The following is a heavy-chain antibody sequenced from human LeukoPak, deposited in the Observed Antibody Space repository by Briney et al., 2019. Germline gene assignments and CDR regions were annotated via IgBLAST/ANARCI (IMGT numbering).Heavy chain of an antibody. J-gene: IGHJ1*01. Sequence: SETLSLTCTVSGGSISSYYWSWIRQPPGKGLEWIGYIYYSGSTNYNPSLKSRVTISVDTSKNQFSLKLSSVTAADTAVYYCASSSSYCGGDCYSAAEYFQHRGQGTLVTVSS. CDR2: IYYSGST. CDR3: ASSSSYCGGDCYSAAEYFQH. CDR1: GGSISSYY. D-gene: IGHD2-21*02. V-gene: IGHV4-59*01.